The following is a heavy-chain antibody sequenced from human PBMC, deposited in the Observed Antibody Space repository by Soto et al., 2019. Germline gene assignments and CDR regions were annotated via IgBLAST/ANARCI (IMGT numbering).Heavy chain of an antibody. D-gene: IGHD6-19*01. CDR3: AHAPGIAVTTNWFDP. J-gene: IGHJ5*02. V-gene: IGHV2-5*02. CDR2: IYWDDDK. CDR1: GFSLSTSEVG. Sequence: QITLKESGPTLVKPTQTLTLTCTFSGFSLSTSEVGVGWIRQPPGKALQWLALIYWDDDKRYSPSLKSRLTITQDTSKNQAVLTMTNMDPVDTATYYCAHAPGIAVTTNWFDPWGQGILVTVSS.